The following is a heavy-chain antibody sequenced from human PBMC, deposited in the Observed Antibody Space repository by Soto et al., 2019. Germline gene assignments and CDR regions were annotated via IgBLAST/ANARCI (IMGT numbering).Heavy chain of an antibody. Sequence: EVQLVESGGGLVQPGRSLRLSCAASGFTFDDYAMHWVRQAPGKGLEWVSGISWNSGSIGYADSVKGRFTISRDNAKNSLYLQMNSLRAEDTALYYCAKDRKGPMVRGVSFDYWGQGTLVTVSS. V-gene: IGHV3-9*01. CDR2: ISWNSGSI. D-gene: IGHD3-10*01. CDR1: GFTFDDYA. CDR3: AKDRKGPMVRGVSFDY. J-gene: IGHJ4*02.